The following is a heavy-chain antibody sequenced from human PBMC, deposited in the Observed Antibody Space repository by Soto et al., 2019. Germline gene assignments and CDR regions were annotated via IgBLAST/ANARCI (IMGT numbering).Heavy chain of an antibody. CDR2: ISGGGSNT. V-gene: IGHV3-23*01. J-gene: IGHJ4*02. CDR1: GFPFSSYV. CDR3: AKDSNKYSSSLRGRYFDY. D-gene: IGHD4-4*01. Sequence: EVQLLESGGGLVQRGGSLRLSCAASGFPFSSYVMSWVRQAPGKGLEWVSGISGGGSNTFYADSVKGRFTISRDNSKNTLHFQMNSLGAEDTAVYYCAKDSNKYSSSLRGRYFDYWGQGIGVTVSS.